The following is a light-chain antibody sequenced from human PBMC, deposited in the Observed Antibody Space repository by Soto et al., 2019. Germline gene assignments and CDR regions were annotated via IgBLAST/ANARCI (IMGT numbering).Light chain of an antibody. CDR1: PGISLW. Sequence: DIPMTQSPSSLSASVGDRVTITCRASPGISLWLAWYQQKPGKAPKLLIYQASSLVSGVPSRFSGSGSGTESNLTISSLQPDDLATYYCQQYASFSRTFGQGTKVEI. J-gene: IGKJ1*01. CDR3: QQYASFSRT. V-gene: IGKV1-5*03. CDR2: QAS.